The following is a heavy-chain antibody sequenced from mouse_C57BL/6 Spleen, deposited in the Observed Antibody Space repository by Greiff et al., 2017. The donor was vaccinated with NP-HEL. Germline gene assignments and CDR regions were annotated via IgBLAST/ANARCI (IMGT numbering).Heavy chain of an antibody. CDR1: GYTFTSYW. V-gene: IGHV1-50*01. CDR2: IDPSDSYT. J-gene: IGHJ2*01. D-gene: IGHD1-1*01. Sequence: QVQLQQPGAELVKPGASVKLSCKASGYTFTSYWMQWVKQRPGQGLEWIGEIDPSDSYTNYNQKFKGKATLTVDTPSSTAYMQLSSLTSEDSAVYYCARGTVVARDYFDYWGQGTTLTVSS. CDR3: ARGTVVARDYFDY.